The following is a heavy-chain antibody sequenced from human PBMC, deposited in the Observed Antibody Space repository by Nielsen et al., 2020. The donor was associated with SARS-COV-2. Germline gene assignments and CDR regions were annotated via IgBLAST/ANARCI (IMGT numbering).Heavy chain of an antibody. J-gene: IGHJ6*02. CDR1: RFGLTTYT. V-gene: IGHV3-21*01. CDR2: ISSPSNYV. D-gene: IGHD6-19*01. Sequence: GESLKISCEVSRFGLTTYTINWVRQAPGKGLERVSCISSPSNYVHYADSVQGRFTISKDYLQINDLRAEDTAVYYCVRDRGSGWSRGRNYNYFGMDVWGQGTTVTVSS. CDR3: VRDRGSGWSRGRNYNYFGMDV.